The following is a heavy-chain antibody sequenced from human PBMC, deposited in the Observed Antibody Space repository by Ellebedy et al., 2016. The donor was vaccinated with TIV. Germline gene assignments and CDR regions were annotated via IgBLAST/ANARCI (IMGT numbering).Heavy chain of an antibody. CDR1: GFTFSSYA. CDR2: ISYDGSNK. Sequence: GESLKISCAASGFTFSSYAMHWVRQAPGKGLEWVAVISYDGSNKYYADSVKGRFTISRDNSKNTLYLQMNSLRAEDTAVYYCARGDYYDSSLDYWGQGTLVTVSS. D-gene: IGHD3-22*01. J-gene: IGHJ4*02. V-gene: IGHV3-30-3*01. CDR3: ARGDYYDSSLDY.